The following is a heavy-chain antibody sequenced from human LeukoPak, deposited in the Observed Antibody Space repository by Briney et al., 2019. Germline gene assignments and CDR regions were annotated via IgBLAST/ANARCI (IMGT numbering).Heavy chain of an antibody. CDR2: IYYSGST. D-gene: IGHD3-3*01. Sequence: SETLSLTCTVSGGSISSSSYYWGWIRQPPGKGLEWLGSIYYSGSTYYNPSLKSRVTISVDTSKNQFSLKLSSVTAADTAVYYCATLYDFWSGSAGDYWGQGTLVTVSS. CDR3: ATLYDFWSGSAGDY. CDR1: GGSISSSSYY. V-gene: IGHV4-39*01. J-gene: IGHJ4*02.